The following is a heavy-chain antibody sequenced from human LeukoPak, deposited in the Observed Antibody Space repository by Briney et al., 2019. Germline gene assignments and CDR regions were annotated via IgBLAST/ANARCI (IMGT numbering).Heavy chain of an antibody. D-gene: IGHD3-10*01. CDR2: ISYDGSNK. Sequence: GGSLRLSCAASGFTFSGYGMHWVRQAPGKGLEWVAVISYDGSNKYYADSVKGRFTISRDNSKNAVYLQMNSLRAEDTAVYYCAKVFIDMVSPTHYFDYWGQGTLVTVSS. CDR1: GFTFSGYG. J-gene: IGHJ4*02. V-gene: IGHV3-30*18. CDR3: AKVFIDMVSPTHYFDY.